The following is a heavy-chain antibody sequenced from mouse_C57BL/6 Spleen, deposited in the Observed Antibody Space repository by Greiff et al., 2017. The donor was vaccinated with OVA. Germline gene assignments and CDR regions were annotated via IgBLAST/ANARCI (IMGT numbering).Heavy chain of an antibody. CDR3: ARSGTWAMDY. CDR1: GFSLTSYG. D-gene: IGHD3-3*01. CDR2: IWSGGST. V-gene: IGHV2-2*01. J-gene: IGHJ4*01. Sequence: VKLVESGPGLVQPSQSLSITCTVSGFSLTSYGVHWVRQSPGKGLEWLGVIWSGGSTDYNAAFISRLSISKDNSKSQVFFKMNRLQADDTAIYYCARSGTWAMDYWGQGTSVTVSS.